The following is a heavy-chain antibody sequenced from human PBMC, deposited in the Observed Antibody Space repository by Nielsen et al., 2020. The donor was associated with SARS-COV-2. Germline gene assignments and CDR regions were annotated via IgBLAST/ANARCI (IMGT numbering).Heavy chain of an antibody. V-gene: IGHV3-73*01. CDR1: GFIFSGSA. D-gene: IGHD6-19*01. Sequence: GESLKTSCAASGFIFSGSAMHWVRQASGKGLEWVGRIRSKANNYATAYAASVKGRFTISRDDSQKTVFLQMNSLRTEDTAVYYCAPANVAVTGKGGALDYWGQGTLVTVSS. J-gene: IGHJ4*02. CDR2: IRSKANNYAT. CDR3: APANVAVTGKGGALDY.